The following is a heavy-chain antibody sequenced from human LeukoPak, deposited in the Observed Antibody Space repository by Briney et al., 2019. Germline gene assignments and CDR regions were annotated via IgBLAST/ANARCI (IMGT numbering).Heavy chain of an antibody. D-gene: IGHD3-3*01. CDR3: AKDRLGTIFGAVGEFDY. CDR2: ISGSGGST. V-gene: IGHV3-23*01. J-gene: IGHJ4*02. Sequence: PGGSLRLSCAASGFTFSSYAMSWVRQAPGKGLEWVSAISGSGGSTYYADSVKGRFTISRDNSKNTLYLQMNSLRAEDTAVYYCAKDRLGTIFGAVGEFDYWGQGTLVTVSS. CDR1: GFTFSSYA.